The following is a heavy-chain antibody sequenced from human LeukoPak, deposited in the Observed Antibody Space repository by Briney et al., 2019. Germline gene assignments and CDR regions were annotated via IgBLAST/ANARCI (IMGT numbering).Heavy chain of an antibody. CDR1: GGSISSSSYY. CDR3: ARSLYYYDSSGYYSGAFDI. J-gene: IGHJ3*02. V-gene: IGHV4-61*05. Sequence: SETLSLTCTVSGGSISSSSYYWGWIRQPPGKGLEWIGYIYYSGSTNYNPSLKSRVTISVDTSKNQFSLKLSSVTAADTAVYYCARSLYYYDSSGYYSGAFDIWGQGTMVTVSS. D-gene: IGHD3-22*01. CDR2: IYYSGST.